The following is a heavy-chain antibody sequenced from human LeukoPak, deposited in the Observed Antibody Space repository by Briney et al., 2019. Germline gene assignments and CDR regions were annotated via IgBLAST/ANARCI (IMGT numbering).Heavy chain of an antibody. D-gene: IGHD4-17*01. CDR3: ARDLGDYDNYFDY. V-gene: IGHV4-61*01. CDR2: FYYSGRT. J-gene: IGHJ4*02. Sequence: PSETLAPTCTVSGGSVSSGSHYLSWIRHPPGKGLAWIGYFYYSGRTNYNPSPTSRVTISVDTSKNQFSLKLSSVTAADTAVYYCARDLGDYDNYFDYWGQGTLVTVSS. CDR1: GGSVSSGSHY.